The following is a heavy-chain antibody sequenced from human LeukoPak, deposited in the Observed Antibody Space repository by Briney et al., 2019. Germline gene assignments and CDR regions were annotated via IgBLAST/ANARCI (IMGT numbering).Heavy chain of an antibody. D-gene: IGHD3-22*01. Sequence: GGSLRLSCAASGFTFSSYWMHWVRQAPGKGLVWVSRINSDGSSTSYADSVKGRFTISRDNAKNSLYLQMNSLRAEDTAVYYCARDSLRSSGYYYFDYWGQGTLVTVSS. J-gene: IGHJ4*02. CDR2: INSDGSST. V-gene: IGHV3-74*01. CDR3: ARDSLRSSGYYYFDY. CDR1: GFTFSSYW.